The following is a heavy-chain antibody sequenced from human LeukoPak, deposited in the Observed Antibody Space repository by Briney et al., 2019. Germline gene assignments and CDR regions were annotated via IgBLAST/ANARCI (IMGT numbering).Heavy chain of an antibody. J-gene: IGHJ4*02. D-gene: IGHD1-26*01. CDR1: GGSISTYY. CDR3: ARALYSGSSLDY. CDR2: IYHSGST. Sequence: SETLSLTCTVSGGSISTYYWSWIRQPPGKGLEWIGSIYHSGSTYYNPSLKSRVTISVDTSKNQFSLKLSSVTAADTAVYYCARALYSGSSLDYWGQGTLVTVSS. V-gene: IGHV4-38-2*02.